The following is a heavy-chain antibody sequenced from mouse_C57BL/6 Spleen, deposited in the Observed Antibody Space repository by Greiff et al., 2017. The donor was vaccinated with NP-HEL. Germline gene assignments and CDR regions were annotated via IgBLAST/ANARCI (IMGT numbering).Heavy chain of an antibody. Sequence: QVQLKQPGAGLVKPGASVKLSCKASGYTFTSYWMHWVKQRPGRGLEWIGRIDPNSGGPKYNEKFKSKATLTVDKPSSTAYMQLSSLTSEDSAVYYCARSLITTVVATWYFDVWGTGTTVTVSS. D-gene: IGHD1-1*01. J-gene: IGHJ1*03. CDR2: IDPNSGGP. CDR3: ARSLITTVVATWYFDV. V-gene: IGHV1-72*01. CDR1: GYTFTSYW.